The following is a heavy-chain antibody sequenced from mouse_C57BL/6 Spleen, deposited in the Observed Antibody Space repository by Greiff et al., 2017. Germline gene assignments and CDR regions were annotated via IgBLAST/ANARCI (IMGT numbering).Heavy chain of an antibody. J-gene: IGHJ4*01. V-gene: IGHV1-52*01. Sequence: VQLQQPGAELVRPGSSVKLSCKASGYTFTSYWMHWVKQRPIQGLEWIGNIDPSVSETHYNQKFKDKATLTVDKSSSTAYMQLSSLTSEDSAVYYCARSDYYGSGAMDYWGQGTSGTVSS. CDR2: IDPSVSET. CDR1: GYTFTSYW. D-gene: IGHD1-1*01. CDR3: ARSDYYGSGAMDY.